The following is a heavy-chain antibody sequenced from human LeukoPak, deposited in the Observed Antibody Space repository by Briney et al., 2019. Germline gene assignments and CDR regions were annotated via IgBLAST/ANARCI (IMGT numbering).Heavy chain of an antibody. CDR1: GYTFTSYD. V-gene: IGHV1-8*01. D-gene: IGHD1-1*01. CDR2: MNPNTGNT. J-gene: IGHJ6*03. Sequence: ASVKVSCKASGYTFTSYDIAWVRQAAGQGLEWMGWMNPNTGNTGYVQKFQGRVTMTRNTSISTAYMELSSLRSEDTAVYYCARLRTTLYYMDVWGKGTTVTVSS. CDR3: ARLRTTLYYMDV.